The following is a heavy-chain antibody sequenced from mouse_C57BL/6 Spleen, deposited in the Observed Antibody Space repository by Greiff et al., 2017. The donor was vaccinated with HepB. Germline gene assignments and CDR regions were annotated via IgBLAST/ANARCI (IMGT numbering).Heavy chain of an antibody. D-gene: IGHD2-4*01. CDR1: GFTFSDYY. CDR2: INYDGSST. J-gene: IGHJ1*03. CDR3: ARHDYDGYFDV. Sequence: EVQWVESEGGLVQPGSSMKLSCTASGFTFSDYYMAWVRQVPEKGLEWVANINYDGSSTYYLDSLKSRFIISRDNAKNILYLQMSSLKSEDTATYYCARHDYDGYFDVWGTGTTVTVSS. V-gene: IGHV5-16*01.